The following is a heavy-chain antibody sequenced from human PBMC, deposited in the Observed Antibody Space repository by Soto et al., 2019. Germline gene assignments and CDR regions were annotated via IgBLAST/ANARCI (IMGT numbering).Heavy chain of an antibody. V-gene: IGHV1-18*04. Sequence: ASVKVSCKASGYTFTSYGISWVRQAPGQGXEWMGWISAYNGNTNYAQKLQGRVTMTTDTSTSTAYMELRSLRSDDTAVYYCARDHCTNGVCYWGVNRFDPWGQGTLVTVSS. CDR2: ISAYNGNT. D-gene: IGHD2-8*01. CDR1: GYTFTSYG. J-gene: IGHJ5*02. CDR3: ARDHCTNGVCYWGVNRFDP.